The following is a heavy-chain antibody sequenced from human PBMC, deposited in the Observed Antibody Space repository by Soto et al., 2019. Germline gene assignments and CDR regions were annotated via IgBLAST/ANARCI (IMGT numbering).Heavy chain of an antibody. J-gene: IGHJ4*02. Sequence: GTRRRSCSACGCTFRDYDMSWFRQAPRQWLERVSTISGRFGSTYYSDSVQGRVTVSRGNSKNTLYLRSNSLRAEDTAVYYCASRSTTVISLTYRGPGTQVTVS. V-gene: IGHV3-23*01. D-gene: IGHD4-17*01. CDR1: GCTFRDYD. CDR2: ISGRFGST. CDR3: ASRSTTVISLTY.